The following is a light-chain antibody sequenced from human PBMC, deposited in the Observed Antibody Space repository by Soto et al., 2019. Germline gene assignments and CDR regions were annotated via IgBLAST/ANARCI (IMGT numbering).Light chain of an antibody. V-gene: IGKV3-20*01. CDR1: QSVNSR. Sequence: EIVLTQSPGTLALSPGERATLSCRASQSVNSRLAWYQHKPGQAPRLIISGASNRASGIPARFSAWGSGTDFTLTISRLEPEDVAVYYCQQYGDSSLTFGGGTKV. CDR3: QQYGDSSLT. J-gene: IGKJ4*01. CDR2: GAS.